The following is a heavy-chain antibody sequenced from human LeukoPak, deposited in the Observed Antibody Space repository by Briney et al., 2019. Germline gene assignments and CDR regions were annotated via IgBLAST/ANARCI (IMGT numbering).Heavy chain of an antibody. CDR3: AGSGRSIYYYYYMDV. CDR2: IYTSGST. D-gene: IGHD1-26*01. CDR1: GGSISSGSYY. Sequence: PSQTLSLTCTVSGGSISSGSYYWSWIRQPAGKGLEWIGRIYTSGSTNYNPSLKSRVTISVDTSKNQFSLKLSSVTAADTAVYYCAGSGRSIYYYYYMDVWGKGTTVTVSS. V-gene: IGHV4-61*02. J-gene: IGHJ6*03.